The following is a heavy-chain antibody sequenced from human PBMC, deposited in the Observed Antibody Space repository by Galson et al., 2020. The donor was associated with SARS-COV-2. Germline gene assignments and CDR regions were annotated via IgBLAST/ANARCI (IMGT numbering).Heavy chain of an antibody. V-gene: IGHV3-74*01. CDR2: INIDGSST. CDR1: GFTFSSYW. J-gene: IGHJ4*02. CDR3: ARHDTGRDY. Sequence: TGGSLRLPCAASGFTFSSYWMHWVRQAPGKGLVWVSRINIDGSSTSYADSLKGRFTISRDNAKTTLYLQMNSLRAEDTAVYYCARHDTGRDYWGQGTLVTVSS.